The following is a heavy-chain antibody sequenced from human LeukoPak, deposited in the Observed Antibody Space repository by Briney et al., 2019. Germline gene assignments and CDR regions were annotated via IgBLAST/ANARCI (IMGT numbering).Heavy chain of an antibody. CDR2: INHSGST. V-gene: IGHV4-34*01. Sequence: SETLSLTCAVYGGSFSGYYWSWIRQPPGKGLEWIGEINHSGSTNYNPPLKSRVTISVDTSKNQFSLKLSSVTAADTAVYYCAREGSNYWFDPWGQGTLVTVSS. D-gene: IGHD6-13*01. CDR1: GGSFSGYY. CDR3: AREGSNYWFDP. J-gene: IGHJ5*02.